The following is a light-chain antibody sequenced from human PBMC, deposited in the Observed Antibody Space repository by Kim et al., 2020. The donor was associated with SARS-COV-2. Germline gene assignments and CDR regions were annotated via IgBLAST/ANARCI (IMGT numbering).Light chain of an antibody. J-gene: IGLJ3*02. CDR2: EDS. Sequence: QSALTQPASVSGSPGQSITISCTGTSSDVGSYNLVSWYQHHPGKAPKLMIYEDSERPSGVSDRFSGSKSGNTASLTISGLQAEDEADYYCCSYAGSTTWVFGGGTQLTVL. CDR3: CSYAGSTTWV. V-gene: IGLV2-23*01. CDR1: SSDVGSYNL.